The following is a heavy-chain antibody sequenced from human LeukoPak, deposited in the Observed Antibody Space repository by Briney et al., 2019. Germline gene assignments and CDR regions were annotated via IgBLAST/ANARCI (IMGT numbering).Heavy chain of an antibody. D-gene: IGHD3-9*01. CDR3: ARGDYDILTGYLNYYYYYYMDV. CDR1: GYSISSGYY. V-gene: IGHV4-38-2*02. Sequence: SETLSLTCTVSGYSISSGYYWGWIRQPPGKGLEWIGSIYHSGSTYYNPSLKSRVTISVDTSKNQFSLKLSSVTAADTAVYYCARGDYDILTGYLNYYYYYYMDVWGKGTTVTISS. CDR2: IYHSGST. J-gene: IGHJ6*03.